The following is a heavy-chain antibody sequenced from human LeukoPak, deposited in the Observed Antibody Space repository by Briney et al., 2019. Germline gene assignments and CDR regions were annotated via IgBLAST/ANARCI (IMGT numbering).Heavy chain of an antibody. V-gene: IGHV3-30*18. D-gene: IGHD5-18*01. CDR1: GFTFRSYT. CDR2: ISYDGSNK. J-gene: IGHJ4*02. CDR3: AKGGSSWSGYSYGYEGNYYFDY. Sequence: GGSLRLPCAASGFTFRSYTMNWVRQAPGKGLEWVAVISYDGSNKYYADSVKGRFTISRDNSKNTLYLQMSSLRAEDTAVYYCAKGGSSWSGYSYGYEGNYYFDYWGQGTLVTVSS.